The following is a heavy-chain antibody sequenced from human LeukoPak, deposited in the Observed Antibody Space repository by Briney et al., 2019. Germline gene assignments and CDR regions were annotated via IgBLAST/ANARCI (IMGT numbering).Heavy chain of an antibody. CDR2: IRYDGSNK. V-gene: IGHV3-30*02. CDR1: GFTFSTYG. D-gene: IGHD4-17*01. CDR3: AKDNYDSGDYDGGDY. Sequence: GGSLRLSCAASGFTFSTYGMHWVRQAPGKGLEWVAFIRYDGSNKYYPDSVKGRFTISRDNSKNTLYLQMNSLRAEDTAVYYCAKDNYDSGDYDGGDYWGQGTLVTVSS. J-gene: IGHJ4*02.